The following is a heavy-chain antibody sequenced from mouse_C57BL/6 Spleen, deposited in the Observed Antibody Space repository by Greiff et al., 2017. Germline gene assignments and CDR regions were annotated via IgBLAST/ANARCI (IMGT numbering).Heavy chain of an antibody. D-gene: IGHD1-1*01. J-gene: IGHJ1*03. V-gene: IGHV1-75*01. CDR1: GYTFTDYY. CDR2: IFPGSGST. Sequence: VQLQQSGPELVKPGASVKISCKASGYTFTDYYINWVKQRPGQGLEWIGWIFPGSGSTYYNEKFKGKATLTVDKSSSTAYMLLSSLTSDDSAVYFCARSGYYGRSYLWYFDVWGTGTTVTVSS. CDR3: ARSGYYGRSYLWYFDV.